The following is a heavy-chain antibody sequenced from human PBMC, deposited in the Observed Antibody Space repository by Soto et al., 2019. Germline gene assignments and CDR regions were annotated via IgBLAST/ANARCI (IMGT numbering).Heavy chain of an antibody. CDR1: GFTFSSYG. CDR3: ARDPNNPDAGDY. D-gene: IGHD2-2*01. Sequence: GGSLRLSCAASGFTFSSYGMHWVRQAPGKGLEWVAVIWYDGSNKYYADSVKGRFTISRDNSKNTLYLQMNSLRAEDTAVYYCARDPNNPDAGDYWGQGTLVTVSS. V-gene: IGHV3-33*01. J-gene: IGHJ4*02. CDR2: IWYDGSNK.